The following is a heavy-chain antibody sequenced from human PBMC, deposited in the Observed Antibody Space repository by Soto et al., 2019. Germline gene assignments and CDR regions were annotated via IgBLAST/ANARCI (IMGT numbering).Heavy chain of an antibody. CDR2: ISSSSTI. CDR1: GFTFSSYS. D-gene: IGHD2-15*01. V-gene: IGHV3-48*02. J-gene: IGHJ6*02. Sequence: GGSLRLSCAASGFTFSSYSMNWVRQAPGKGLEWVSYISSSSTIYYADSVKGRFTISRDNAKNSLYLQMNSLRDEDTAVYYCARDHCSGGSCYGGIDYYYYGMDVWGQGTTVTV. CDR3: ARDHCSGGSCYGGIDYYYYGMDV.